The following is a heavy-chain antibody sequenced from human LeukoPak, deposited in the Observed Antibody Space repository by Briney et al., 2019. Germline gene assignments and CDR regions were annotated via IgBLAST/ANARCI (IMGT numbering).Heavy chain of an antibody. CDR1: GYTFTSYG. Sequence: ASVKVSCKASGYTFTSYGISWVRQAPGQGLEWMGWISAYNGNTNYAQKLQGRVTMTTDTSTSTAYMELRSLRSDDTAVYYCARDYYYDSGSPGEDVWGQGTTVTVSS. J-gene: IGHJ6*02. D-gene: IGHD3-10*01. CDR3: ARDYYYDSGSPGEDV. CDR2: ISAYNGNT. V-gene: IGHV1-18*01.